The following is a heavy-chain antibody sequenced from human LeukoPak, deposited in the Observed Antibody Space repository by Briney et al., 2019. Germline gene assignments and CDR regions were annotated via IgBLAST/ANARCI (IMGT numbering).Heavy chain of an antibody. Sequence: SETLSLTCTVSGGSISDGGYYWSWIRQHPGKDLEWIGYIYYSGSPYYNPSLRNRVTISLDTSKNQFSLKLSSVTAADTAVYYCARDRKGYPLDYWGQGTLVTVSS. D-gene: IGHD6-13*01. CDR1: GGSISDGGYY. J-gene: IGHJ4*02. CDR3: ARDRKGYPLDY. V-gene: IGHV4-31*03. CDR2: IYYSGSP.